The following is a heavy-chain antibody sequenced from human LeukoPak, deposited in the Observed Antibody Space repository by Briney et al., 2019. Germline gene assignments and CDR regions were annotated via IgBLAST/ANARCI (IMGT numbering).Heavy chain of an antibody. CDR1: GGSISSYY. Sequence: SETLSLTCTVSGGSISSYYWSWIRQPPGKGLEWIGYIYYSGSTNYNPSLKSRVIISVDTSKNQFSLKLSSVTAADTAVYYCARAVGATGGKPFDYWGQGTLVTVSS. J-gene: IGHJ4*02. CDR3: ARAVGATGGKPFDY. D-gene: IGHD1-26*01. CDR2: IYYSGST. V-gene: IGHV4-59*01.